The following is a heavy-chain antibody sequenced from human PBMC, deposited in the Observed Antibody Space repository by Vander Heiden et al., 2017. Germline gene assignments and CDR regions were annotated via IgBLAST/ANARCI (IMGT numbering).Heavy chain of an antibody. CDR2: IVVGSGNT. D-gene: IGHD4-17*01. Sequence: QMQLVQSGPEVKKPGTSVKVSCKASGFTFTSPAVQWVRQARGQRLEWIGWIVVGSGNTNYAQKFQERVTITRDMSTSTAYMELSSLRSEDTAVYYCAADLYGDHSFDYWGQGTLVTVSS. V-gene: IGHV1-58*01. CDR1: GFTFTSPA. J-gene: IGHJ4*02. CDR3: AADLYGDHSFDY.